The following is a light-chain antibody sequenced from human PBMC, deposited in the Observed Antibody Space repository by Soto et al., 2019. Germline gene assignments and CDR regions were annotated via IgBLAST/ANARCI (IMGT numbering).Light chain of an antibody. V-gene: IGKV3-20*01. CDR1: QSVSSSY. CDR2: GAS. CDR3: QQYGNSPPWT. J-gene: IGKJ1*01. Sequence: VLTQSPGTLSLSPGERATLSCRARQSVSSSYLAWYQHKAGQPPRLLIYGASSRATGIPERFSGGGSGTDFTLTTSKLAPEDVAVYYCQQYGNSPPWTFGQGTKVDIK.